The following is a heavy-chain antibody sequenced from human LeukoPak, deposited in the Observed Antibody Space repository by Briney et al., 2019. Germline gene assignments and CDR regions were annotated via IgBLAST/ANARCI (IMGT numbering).Heavy chain of an antibody. V-gene: IGHV4-30-4*01. CDR3: ARGRGLDDYVWGSYRSGNWFDP. Sequence: SSETLSLTCTVSGGSISSGDYYWSWIRQPPGKGLEWIGYIYYSGSTYYNPSLKSRVTISVDTSKNQFSLKLSSVTAADTAVYYCARGRGLDDYVWGSYRSGNWFDPWGQGTLSPSPQ. D-gene: IGHD3-16*02. J-gene: IGHJ5*02. CDR2: IYYSGST. CDR1: GGSISSGDYY.